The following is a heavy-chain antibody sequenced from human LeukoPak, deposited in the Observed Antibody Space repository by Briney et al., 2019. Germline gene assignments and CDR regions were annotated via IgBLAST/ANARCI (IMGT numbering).Heavy chain of an antibody. CDR3: ARHGGDYPHLYDCCSMDV. V-gene: IGHV4-59*08. CDR2: IYYSGST. Sequence: PLETLSLTCTISGGSIGSYYWSWIRQPPGRGLEWIGYIYYSGSTNYNPSLKTRVAISLDTSKNHLSLNLTSVTAADTAVYYCARHGGDYPHLYDCCSMDVWGQGTTVTVSS. J-gene: IGHJ6*02. CDR1: GGSIGSYY. D-gene: IGHD2-21*02.